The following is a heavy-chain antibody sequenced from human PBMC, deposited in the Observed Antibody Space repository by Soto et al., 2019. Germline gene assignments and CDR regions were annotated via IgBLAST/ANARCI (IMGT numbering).Heavy chain of an antibody. CDR3: ARDLAGGRYFDY. J-gene: IGHJ4*02. CDR2: IFYDGTNK. Sequence: PGGSLRLSCATSGFTFSSFGMHWVRQAPGKGLEWVAFIFYDGTNKYYADSVRGRFTISRDNSKDTLYLQMNSLRGEDTAVYYCARDLAGGRYFDYWGQGTPVTVSS. CDR1: GFTFSSFG. D-gene: IGHD2-15*01. V-gene: IGHV3-33*01.